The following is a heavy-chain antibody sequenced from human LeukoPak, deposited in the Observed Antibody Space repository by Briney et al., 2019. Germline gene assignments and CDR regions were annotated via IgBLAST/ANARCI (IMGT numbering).Heavy chain of an antibody. V-gene: IGHV4-30-2*01. Sequence: SETLSLTCAVSGGSISSDGYSWSWIRQPPGKGLEWIGYIYHSGSTYYNPSLKTRVTISVDRSKNQFSLKLSSVTAAHTAVYYCARDGDVWGQGTTVTVSS. CDR2: IYHSGST. CDR1: GGSISSDGYS. J-gene: IGHJ6*02. CDR3: ARDGDV.